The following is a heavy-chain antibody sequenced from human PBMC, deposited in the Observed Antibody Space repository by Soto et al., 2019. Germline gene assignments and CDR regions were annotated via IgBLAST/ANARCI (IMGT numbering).Heavy chain of an antibody. J-gene: IGHJ4*02. CDR2: ISSSSSYI. CDR1: GFTFSSYS. D-gene: IGHD6-13*01. V-gene: IGHV3-21*01. Sequence: GGSLRLSCTASGFTFSSYSMNWVRQAPGKGLEWVSSISSSSSYIYYADSVKGRFTISRDNAKNSLYLQMNSLRAEDTAVYYCARDLVQQLAPFDYWGQGTLVTVSS. CDR3: ARDLVQQLAPFDY.